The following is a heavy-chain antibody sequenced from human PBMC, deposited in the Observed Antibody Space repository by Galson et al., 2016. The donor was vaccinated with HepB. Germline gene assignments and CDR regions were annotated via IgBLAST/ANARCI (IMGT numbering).Heavy chain of an antibody. Sequence: SLRLSCAASGFTFSNYAMHWVRQAPGKGLEWVAVISYDGSNKYYADSVRGRFTISRDNSKNTLYLQMNSLRAEDTAVYYCARGRTVIGVWGFYWGQGTLVTVSS. V-gene: IGHV3-30*14. CDR2: ISYDGSNK. J-gene: IGHJ4*02. D-gene: IGHD3-16*01. CDR3: ARGRTVIGVWGFY. CDR1: GFTFSNYA.